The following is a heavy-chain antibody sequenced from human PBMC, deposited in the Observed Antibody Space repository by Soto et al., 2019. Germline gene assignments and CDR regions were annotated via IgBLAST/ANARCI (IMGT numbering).Heavy chain of an antibody. V-gene: IGHV4-4*02. J-gene: IGHJ4*02. D-gene: IGHD6-6*01. CDR1: GGSISSSNW. CDR2: IYHSGST. Sequence: QVQLQESGPGLVKPSGTLSLTCAVSGGSISSSNWWSWGRQHPGKWLEWIGEIYHSGSTNYKPSLKSRVTISVDQSKNQFPLKLSSVNAADTAVYYCARDGTLSIAARPFDYWGQGTLVTVSS. CDR3: ARDGTLSIAARPFDY.